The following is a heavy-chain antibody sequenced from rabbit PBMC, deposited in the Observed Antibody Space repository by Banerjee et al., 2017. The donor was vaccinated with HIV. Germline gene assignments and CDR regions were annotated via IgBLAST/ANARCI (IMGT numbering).Heavy chain of an antibody. CDR3: ARDLVGVIGWNFYL. Sequence: FSFGDRDVMCWVRQAPGKGLEWIACINAATGKPVYATWAKGRFTISRTSSTTVTLRMTSLTAADRAAYFCARDLVGVIGWNFYLWGPGTLVTVS. J-gene: IGHJ4*01. V-gene: IGHV1S40*01. CDR2: INAATGKP. D-gene: IGHD1-1*01. CDR1: FSFGDRDV.